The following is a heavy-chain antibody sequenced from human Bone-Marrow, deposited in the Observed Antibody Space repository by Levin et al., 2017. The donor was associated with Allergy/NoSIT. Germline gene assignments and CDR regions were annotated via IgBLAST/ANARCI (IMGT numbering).Heavy chain of an antibody. CDR1: GFPFSYYS. J-gene: IGHJ4*01. D-gene: IGHD1-26*01. Sequence: PGGSLRLSCAASGFPFSYYSMHWVRQAPGKGLEWVAVISYDGNNKNYADSVKGRFTISRDTSKNTLYVQMNSLRGEETAVYYCAGGRHTGMELALDDWGQGTLVTVSS. CDR3: AGGRHTGMELALDD. V-gene: IGHV3-30-3*01. CDR2: ISYDGNNK.